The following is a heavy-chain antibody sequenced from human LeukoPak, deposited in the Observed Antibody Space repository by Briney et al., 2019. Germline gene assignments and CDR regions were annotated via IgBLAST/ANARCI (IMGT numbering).Heavy chain of an antibody. Sequence: GGSLRLSCAASGFTFSSYGMHRVRQAPGKGLEWVAVIWYDGSNKYYADSVKGRFTISRDNSKNTLYLQMNSLRAEDTAVYYCAKDPQNYGDYVDGLFDYWGQGTLVTVSS. V-gene: IGHV3-33*06. CDR3: AKDPQNYGDYVDGLFDY. J-gene: IGHJ4*02. CDR1: GFTFSSYG. D-gene: IGHD4-17*01. CDR2: IWYDGSNK.